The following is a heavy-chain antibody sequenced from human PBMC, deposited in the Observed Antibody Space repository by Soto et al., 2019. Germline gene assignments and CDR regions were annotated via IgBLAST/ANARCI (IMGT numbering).Heavy chain of an antibody. CDR2: IRSKTNSYAT. Sequence: EGQLVESGGGLVQPGGSLKLSCAASGFTFGGSAMHWVRQASGKGLEWVGHIRSKTNSYATAYAESVKGRFTISRDDSMTTAYLQMNSLKTEATAVYFCTRQTDAVQWLVVPTDYNFDYWGQGTLVTVSS. CDR3: TRQTDAVQWLVVPTDYNFDY. D-gene: IGHD6-19*01. CDR1: GFTFGGSA. J-gene: IGHJ4*02. V-gene: IGHV3-73*02.